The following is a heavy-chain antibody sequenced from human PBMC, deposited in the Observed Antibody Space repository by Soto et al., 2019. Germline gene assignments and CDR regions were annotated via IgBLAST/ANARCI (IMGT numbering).Heavy chain of an antibody. CDR2: IRGDGRKQ. D-gene: IGHD1-1*01. V-gene: IGHV3-7*04. CDR1: GFMFSNYW. J-gene: IGHJ3*01. CDR3: VRDLSPKLAKSYSDVLDV. Sequence: EVQLVESGGGLVQPGGSLRLSCAASGFMFSNYWMTWIRQAPGKGLEWVANIRGDGRKQYSLDSVKGGFTISRHNDKKSLDVQRNGLRVEDTALYYCVRDLSPKLAKSYSDVLDVWGRGTIVNVSS.